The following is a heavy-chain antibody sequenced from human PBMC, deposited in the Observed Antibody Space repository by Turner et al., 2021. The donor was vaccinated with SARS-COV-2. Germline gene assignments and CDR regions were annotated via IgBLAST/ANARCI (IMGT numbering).Heavy chain of an antibody. J-gene: IGHJ3*02. CDR2: IYYSGST. V-gene: IGHV4-39*01. CDR1: GGSISSSTYY. CDR3: ASAYSGYDSDDAFDI. Sequence: QLQLQESGPGLVKPSETLSLTCTVSGGSISSSTYYWGWIRPPPGKGLEWIGTIYYSGSTYYNPSLKSRVTISVDTSKNQFSLKLSSVTAADTAVYYCASAYSGYDSDDAFDIWGQGTMVTVSS. D-gene: IGHD5-12*01.